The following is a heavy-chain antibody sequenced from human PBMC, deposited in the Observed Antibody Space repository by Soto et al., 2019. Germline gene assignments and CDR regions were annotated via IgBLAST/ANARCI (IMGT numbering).Heavy chain of an antibody. CDR1: GFTFSSYG. CDR2: ISYDGSNK. V-gene: IGHV3-30*18. CDR3: AKGPGYGSGSSYFGY. D-gene: IGHD3-10*01. Sequence: VQLVESGGGLVQPGGSLRLSCAASGFTFSSYGMHWVRQAPGKGLEWVAVISYDGSNKYYADSVKGRFTISRDNSKNTLYLQMNSLRAEDTAVYYCAKGPGYGSGSSYFGYWGQGTLVTVSS. J-gene: IGHJ4*02.